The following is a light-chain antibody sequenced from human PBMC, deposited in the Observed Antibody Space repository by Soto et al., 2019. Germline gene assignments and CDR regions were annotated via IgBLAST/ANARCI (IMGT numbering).Light chain of an antibody. V-gene: IGLV2-8*01. J-gene: IGLJ1*01. CDR1: SSDVGGYNY. CDR2: EVS. Sequence: QSALTQPPSASGSPGQSVTISCTGTSSDVGGYNYVSWYQQHPGKAPKLMIYEVSKRPSGVPDRFSGSKSGNTASLTVSGHQAEDEADYYCSSDANSNNYFFGTGTKLTVL. CDR3: SSDANSNNYF.